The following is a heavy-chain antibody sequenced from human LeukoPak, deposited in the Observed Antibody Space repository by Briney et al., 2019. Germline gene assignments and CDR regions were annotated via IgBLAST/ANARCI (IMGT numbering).Heavy chain of an antibody. J-gene: IGHJ4*02. Sequence: GGSLRLSCTASGFTFGDYAMSWFRQAPGKGLEWVSSIRIKASGGTKMYAASVEGRFTISRDDSRSIADLQMNSLNTEDTAIYYCSRGFTYGPDYWGQGTLVTVSS. D-gene: IGHD3-10*01. CDR3: SRGFTYGPDY. V-gene: IGHV3-49*03. CDR2: IRIKASGGTK. CDR1: GFTFGDYA.